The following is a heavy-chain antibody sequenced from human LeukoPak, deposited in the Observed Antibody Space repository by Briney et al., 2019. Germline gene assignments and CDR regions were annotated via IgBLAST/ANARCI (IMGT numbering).Heavy chain of an antibody. V-gene: IGHV3-13*01. J-gene: IGHJ4*02. CDR3: ARARLLAGYRNTWYDY. Sequence: GGSLRPSCAASGFPFSNHDMHWVRQSAGKGLEWVSRIGIAGDTFSLGSVRGRFTVSRENAKSSLYLQMNNLRAEDTAVYYCARARLLAGYRNTWYDYWGQGTLVTVSS. D-gene: IGHD6-13*01. CDR2: IGIAGDT. CDR1: GFPFSNHD.